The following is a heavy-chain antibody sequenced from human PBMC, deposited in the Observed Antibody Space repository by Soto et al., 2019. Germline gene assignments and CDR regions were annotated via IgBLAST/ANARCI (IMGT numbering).Heavy chain of an antibody. V-gene: IGHV4-38-2*02. CDR3: ARDVRYYDSSGFHWEAPFDC. CDR1: GYSISSGYY. CDR2: IHHSGNT. Sequence: KASETLSLTCAVSGYSISSGYYWGWIRQTPGRGLEWIGSIHHSGNTYYNPSLKSRFTISVDTSKNKFSLKLSTVTAAATAVYFCARDVRYYDSSGFHWEAPFDCWRQGTKVIVSS. J-gene: IGHJ4*02. D-gene: IGHD3-22*01.